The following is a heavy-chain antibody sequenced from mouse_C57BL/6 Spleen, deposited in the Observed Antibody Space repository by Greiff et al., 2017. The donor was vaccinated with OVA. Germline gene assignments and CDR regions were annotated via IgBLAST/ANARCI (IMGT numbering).Heavy chain of an antibody. D-gene: IGHD2-3*01. Sequence: VQLQQSGPELVKPGASVKISCKASGYTFTDYYMNWVKQSHGKSLEWIGDINPNNGGTSYNQKFKGKATLTVDKSSSTAYMELRSLTSEDSAVYYCARGGYYSIWYFDVWGTGTTVTVSS. CDR2: INPNNGGT. V-gene: IGHV1-26*01. CDR3: ARGGYYSIWYFDV. CDR1: GYTFTDYY. J-gene: IGHJ1*03.